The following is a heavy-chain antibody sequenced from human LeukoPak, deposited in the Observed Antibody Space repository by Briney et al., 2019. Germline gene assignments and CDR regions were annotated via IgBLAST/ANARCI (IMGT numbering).Heavy chain of an antibody. CDR3: ARSPSPPAYYYHMDV. J-gene: IGHJ6*03. V-gene: IGHV4-61*09. CDR2: IYTSGST. CDR1: GDSISSGPYY. Sequence: SQTLSLTCTVSGDSISSGPYYWSWIRQPAGKGLEWIGHIYTSGSTNYNPSLKSRVTISVDTSKNQFSLNLSSVTAADTAVYYCARSPSPPAYYYHMDVWGKGTTVTISS.